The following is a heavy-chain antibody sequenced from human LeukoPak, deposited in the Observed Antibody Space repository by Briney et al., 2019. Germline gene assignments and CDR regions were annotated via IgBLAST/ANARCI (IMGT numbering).Heavy chain of an antibody. D-gene: IGHD3-22*01. CDR1: GYTFTGYY. V-gene: IGHV1-2*02. CDR2: INPSSGST. J-gene: IGHJ5*02. Sequence: ASVKVSCKASGYTFTGYYMHWVRRAPAQGLEWMGWINPSSGSTSYAQKFQGRVTMTRDTSTSTVYLELSRLRSEDTAVYFCARVVPRYYDTSGANWFDPWGQGTLVTVSS. CDR3: ARVVPRYYDTSGANWFDP.